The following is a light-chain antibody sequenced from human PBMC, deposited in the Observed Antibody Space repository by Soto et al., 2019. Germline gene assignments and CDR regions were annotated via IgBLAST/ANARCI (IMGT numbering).Light chain of an antibody. V-gene: IGKV3-11*01. CDR2: DAS. CDR3: QQRSNWIT. CDR1: QSVSTY. Sequence: EIVLTQSPATLSLLPGERATLSCRASQSVSTYLAWYQQKPGQAPRLLLYDASNRATGVPARFSGSGSGTDFTLTISSLEPEEFALYYCQQRSNWITFGQGTRLEIE. J-gene: IGKJ5*01.